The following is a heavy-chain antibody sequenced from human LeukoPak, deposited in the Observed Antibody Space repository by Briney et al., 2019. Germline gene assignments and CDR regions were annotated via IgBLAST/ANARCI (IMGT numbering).Heavy chain of an antibody. CDR1: GFTCSDYY. V-gene: IGHV3-11*01. D-gene: IGHD3-10*01. J-gene: IGHJ4*02. Sequence: GGSLRLSCAASGFTCSDYYMSWIRQAPGKGLEWVSYISSSGSTMYYADSVKGRFTISRDNAKDSLYLQMNSLRAEDTAVYYCTRVGRDSGTGSYYGIDYWGQGTLVTVSS. CDR2: ISSSGSTM. CDR3: TRVGRDSGTGSYYGIDY.